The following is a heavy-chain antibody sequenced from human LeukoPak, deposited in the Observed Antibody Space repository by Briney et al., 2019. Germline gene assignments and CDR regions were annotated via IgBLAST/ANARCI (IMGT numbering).Heavy chain of an antibody. Sequence: GGSLRLSCAASGFTFSSYSMNWVRQAPGKGLEWVAVIWSDGTNRLHADSVKGRFTISRDNSKNTLYLQMNSLTPEDTAVYYCVPAFKREAPPPGFDFWGQGTLVTVSS. CDR2: IWSDGTNR. CDR1: GFTFSSYS. V-gene: IGHV3-33*08. CDR3: VPAFKREAPPPGFDF. J-gene: IGHJ4*02. D-gene: IGHD1-14*01.